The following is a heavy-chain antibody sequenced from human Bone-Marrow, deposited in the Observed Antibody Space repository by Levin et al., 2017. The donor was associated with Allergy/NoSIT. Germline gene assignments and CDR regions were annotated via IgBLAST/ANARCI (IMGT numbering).Heavy chain of an antibody. CDR2: IYYRGST. J-gene: IGHJ6*02. D-gene: IGHD1/OR15-1a*01. Sequence: SETLSLTCTVSGGSISGYYWNWIRQPPGKGLERIAYIYYRGSTNYNPSLKSRVTVSVDTSTTQFSLKLTSVTAADTAVYYCARDRPINKRGYYYGMEVWGQGTTVTVSS. CDR1: GGSISGYY. V-gene: IGHV4-59*01. CDR3: ARDRPINKRGYYYGMEV.